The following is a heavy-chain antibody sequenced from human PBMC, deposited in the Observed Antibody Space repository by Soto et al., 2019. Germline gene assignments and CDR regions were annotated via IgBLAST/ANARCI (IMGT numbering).Heavy chain of an antibody. CDR1: GFTFSSYD. Sequence: GGSLRLSCAASGFTFSSYDMHWVRQATGKGLEWVSAIGTAGDTYYPGSVKGRFTISRENAKNSLYLQMNSLRAGDTAVYYCARGMPGIAAADSPEFDYWGQGTLVTVSS. J-gene: IGHJ4*02. CDR2: IGTAGDT. V-gene: IGHV3-13*01. D-gene: IGHD6-13*01. CDR3: ARGMPGIAAADSPEFDY.